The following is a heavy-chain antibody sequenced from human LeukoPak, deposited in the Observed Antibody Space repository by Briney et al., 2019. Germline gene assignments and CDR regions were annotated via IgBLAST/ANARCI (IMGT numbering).Heavy chain of an antibody. J-gene: IGHJ3*02. CDR3: AKEMSDIVAGYADAFDI. V-gene: IGHV3-23*01. CDR2: IIGSGGST. Sequence: GGSLRLSCAASGFTFRSHAMSWVRQAPGKRLERVSAIIGSGGSTYYADSVKGRFTISRDNSKNTLYLQMNSLRAEDTALYYCAKEMSDIVAGYADAFDIWGQGTMVTVSS. D-gene: IGHD3-9*01. CDR1: GFTFRSHA.